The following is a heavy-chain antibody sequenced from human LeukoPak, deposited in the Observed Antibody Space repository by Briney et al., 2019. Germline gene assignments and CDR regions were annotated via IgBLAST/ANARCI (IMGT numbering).Heavy chain of an antibody. CDR2: ISSSSSYI. CDR3: AREPDWLPNWFDP. J-gene: IGHJ5*02. Sequence: GGSLRLSCAASGFTFSSYWMHWVRQAPGKGLEWVSSISSSSSYIYYADSVKGRFTISRDNAKNSLYLQMNSLRAEDTAVYYCAREPDWLPNWFDPWGQGTLVTVSS. V-gene: IGHV3-21*01. CDR1: GFTFSSYW. D-gene: IGHD6-19*01.